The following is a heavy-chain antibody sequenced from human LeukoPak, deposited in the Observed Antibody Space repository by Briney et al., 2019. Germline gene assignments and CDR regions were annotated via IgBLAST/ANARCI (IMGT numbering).Heavy chain of an antibody. J-gene: IGHJ4*02. CDR2: IYSGGNA. Sequence: GGSLRLSCAASGLTVSSNYMSWVRQAPGKGLEWVSVIYSGGNAYYAESVEGRFTITRDISRNTLYLQMNGLRVEDTAVYYCARDLSCSGGSCSTHWGQGTLVTVSS. CDR3: ARDLSCSGGSCSTH. CDR1: GLTVSSNY. D-gene: IGHD2-15*01. V-gene: IGHV3-53*01.